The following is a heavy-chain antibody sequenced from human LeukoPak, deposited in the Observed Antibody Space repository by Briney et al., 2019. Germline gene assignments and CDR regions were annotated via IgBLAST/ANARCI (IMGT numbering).Heavy chain of an antibody. CDR2: ISYDGSNK. CDR3: ARIAALYFYYMVV. J-gene: IGHJ6*03. V-gene: IGHV3-30*03. D-gene: IGHD6-13*01. CDR1: GSTFSSYG. Sequence: GGSLRLSCAASGSTFSSYGMHWVRQAPGKGLEWVAVISYDGSNKYYADSVKGRFTISRDNSKNTLYLQMNSLRAEDSAVYYCARIAALYFYYMVVWGRGTTVTVSS.